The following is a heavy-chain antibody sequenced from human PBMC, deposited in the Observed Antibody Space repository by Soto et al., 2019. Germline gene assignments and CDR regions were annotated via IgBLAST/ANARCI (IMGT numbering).Heavy chain of an antibody. D-gene: IGHD3-9*01. CDR3: ARHQYYDILTGYYNG. CDR2: VDPSDSYT. CDR1: GYSFTSYW. J-gene: IGHJ4*02. V-gene: IGHV5-10-1*04. Sequence: GESLKISCQGSGYSFTSYWISWVRQMPGKCVEWLWRVDPSDSYTNYSPSFQGQVTISAHKSISTAYLHLGSLKASVTAMYYCARHQYYDILTGYYNGWGQGTLVTVSS.